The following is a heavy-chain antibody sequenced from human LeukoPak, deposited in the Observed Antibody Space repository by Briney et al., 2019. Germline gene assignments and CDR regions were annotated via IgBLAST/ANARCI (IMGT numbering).Heavy chain of an antibody. Sequence: GGSLRLSCAASGFPFSNNVMTWVRQAPGRGLDWLAAIRGSGDGTYYADSVKGRFTISRDNSKNMLYLQMNSLRAEDTAVYYCAKTFPYGTTWYGFCDYWGQGALVTVSS. CDR2: IRGSGDGT. CDR3: AKTFPYGTTWYGFCDY. CDR1: GFPFSNNV. J-gene: IGHJ4*02. V-gene: IGHV3-23*01. D-gene: IGHD3-3*01.